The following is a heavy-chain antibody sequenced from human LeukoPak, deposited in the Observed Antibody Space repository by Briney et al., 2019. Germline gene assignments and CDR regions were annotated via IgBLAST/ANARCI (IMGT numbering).Heavy chain of an antibody. J-gene: IGHJ4*02. D-gene: IGHD6-19*01. Sequence: GGSLRLSCAASGFTFSNAWMSWVRQAPGKGLEWVGRIKSKTDGRTTDYAAPVKGRFTISRDDSKNTLYLQMNSLKTEDTAVYYCTTDLLPGIAVAGTIKTSDYWGQGTLVTVSS. CDR1: GFTFSNAW. CDR3: TTDLLPGIAVAGTIKTSDY. CDR2: IKSKTDGRTT. V-gene: IGHV3-15*01.